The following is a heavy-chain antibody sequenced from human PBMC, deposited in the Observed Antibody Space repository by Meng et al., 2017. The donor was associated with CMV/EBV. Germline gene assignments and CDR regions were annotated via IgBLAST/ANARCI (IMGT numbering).Heavy chain of an antibody. Sequence: ASVKVSCKASGYTFTRYDINWVRQATGQGLEWMGWLNPNRGNTGYAQKFQGRVTITRNTSISTAYMELSSLRSEDTAVYYCARGYDFWSGPTRTYYYYGMDVCGEGTTVTVSS. J-gene: IGHJ6*04. CDR3: ARGYDFWSGPTRTYYYYGMDV. D-gene: IGHD3-3*01. V-gene: IGHV1-8*03. CDR2: LNPNRGNT. CDR1: GYTFTRYD.